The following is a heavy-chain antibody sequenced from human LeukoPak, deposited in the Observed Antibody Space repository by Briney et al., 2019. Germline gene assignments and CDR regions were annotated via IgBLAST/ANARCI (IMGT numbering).Heavy chain of an antibody. V-gene: IGHV3-7*01. D-gene: IGHD6-6*01. CDR1: GFTFTDYL. CDR3: ARDWGVAARNDL. J-gene: IGHJ2*01. CDR2: IKADGSEK. Sequence: GGSLRLSCAASGFTFTDYLMTWVRQAPGKGLEWVADIKADGSEKYYVDSVKGRFTILRDNAKNSLYLQMNSLRAEDTAVYYCARDWGVAARNDLWGRGTLVTVSS.